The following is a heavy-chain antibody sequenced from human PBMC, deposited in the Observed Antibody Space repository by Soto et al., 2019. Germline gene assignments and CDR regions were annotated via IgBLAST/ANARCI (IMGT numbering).Heavy chain of an antibody. Sequence: ASVKVSCKASGYTFTGYYIHWVRQAPGQGLEWMGWINPNSGGTNYAQKFQGRVTMTRDTSISTAYMELSSLRSDDTAVYYCARPTGYQLPPMDVWGQGTTVTVSS. V-gene: IGHV1-2*02. CDR1: GYTFTGYY. J-gene: IGHJ6*02. CDR3: ARPTGYQLPPMDV. CDR2: INPNSGGT. D-gene: IGHD2-2*01.